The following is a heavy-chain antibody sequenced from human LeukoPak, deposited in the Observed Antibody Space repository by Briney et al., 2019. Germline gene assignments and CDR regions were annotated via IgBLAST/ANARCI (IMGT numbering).Heavy chain of an antibody. Sequence: GGSLRLSCAASGFTFSNCWVSSFRQAPGKGPEWVANIKHDGSEKYYVDSVKGRVTISRDNAKNSLYLQMNSLRAEDTAVYYCARGYYYDRSGYWLDYWGQGTLVTVSS. CDR1: GFTFSNCW. J-gene: IGHJ4*02. CDR2: IKHDGSEK. D-gene: IGHD3-22*01. CDR3: ARGYYYDRSGYWLDY. V-gene: IGHV3-7*01.